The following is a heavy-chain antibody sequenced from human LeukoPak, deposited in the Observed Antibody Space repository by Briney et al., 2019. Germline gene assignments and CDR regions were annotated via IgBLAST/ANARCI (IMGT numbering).Heavy chain of an antibody. J-gene: IGHJ3*02. CDR1: GYTFTSYG. D-gene: IGHD6-19*01. CDR2: IITHNGNT. CDR3: ARKGTSGWVGFEI. V-gene: IGHV1-18*01. Sequence: ASVKVSCKASGYTFTSYGISWVRQAPGQGLEWMGWIITHNGNTRYAQKVQGRVTMTTDTSTSIAYMELRSLTSDDTAVYYCARKGTSGWVGFEIWGQGTMVTVSS.